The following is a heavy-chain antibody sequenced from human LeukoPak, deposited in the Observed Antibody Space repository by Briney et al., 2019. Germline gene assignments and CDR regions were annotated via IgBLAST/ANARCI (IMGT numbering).Heavy chain of an antibody. CDR2: IYHSGIT. J-gene: IGHJ4*02. CDR1: GYSISSGYY. CDR3: ARDPLRYFDWLYTN. V-gene: IGHV4-38-2*02. D-gene: IGHD3-9*01. Sequence: SETLSLTCTVSGYSISSGYYWGWIRQPPGKGLEWIGSIYHSGITYYNPSLKSRVTISVDTSKNQFSLKLSSVTAADTAVYYCARDPLRYFDWLYTNWGQGTLVTVSS.